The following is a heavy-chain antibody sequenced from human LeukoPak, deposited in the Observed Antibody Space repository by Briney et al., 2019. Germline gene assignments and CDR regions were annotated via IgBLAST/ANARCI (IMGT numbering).Heavy chain of an antibody. V-gene: IGHV4-4*07. CDR1: GGSISSYY. J-gene: IGHJ3*02. CDR3: ARDRSPLYSSSWPHDAFDI. Sequence: SETLSLSCTVSGGSISSYYWSWIRQPAGKGLEWIGRIYTSGSTNYNPSLKSRVTMSVDTSKNQFSLKLSSVTAADTAVYYCARDRSPLYSSSWPHDAFDIWGQGTMVTVSS. D-gene: IGHD6-13*01. CDR2: IYTSGST.